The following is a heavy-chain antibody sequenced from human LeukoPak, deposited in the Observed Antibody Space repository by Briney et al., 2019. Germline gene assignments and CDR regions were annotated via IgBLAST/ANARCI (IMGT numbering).Heavy chain of an antibody. Sequence: PSETLSLTCTVSGGSISSYYWSWIRQPPGKGLEWIGYIYYSGSTNYNPSLKSRVTISVDTSKNQFSLKLSSVTAADTAVYYCARRYCSGGGCYSAFDYWGQGTLVTVSS. CDR1: GGSISSYY. V-gene: IGHV4-59*08. CDR2: IYYSGST. D-gene: IGHD2-15*01. J-gene: IGHJ4*02. CDR3: ARRYCSGGGCYSAFDY.